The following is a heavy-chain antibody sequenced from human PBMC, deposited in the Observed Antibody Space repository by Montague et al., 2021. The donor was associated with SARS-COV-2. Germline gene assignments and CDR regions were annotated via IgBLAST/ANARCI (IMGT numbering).Heavy chain of an antibody. D-gene: IGHD1-1*01. CDR1: GGSISSSSYY. CDR3: ATDAWATGTGFFDN. J-gene: IGHJ4*02. V-gene: IGHV4-39*07. Sequence: SETLSLTCTVSGGSISSSSYYWGWIRQPPGKGLEWIGSIYYSGSTYYNPSLKSRVTISVDTSKNQFSLKLSSVTAADTAVCYCATDAWATGTGFFDNWGPGTLATVSS. CDR2: IYYSGST.